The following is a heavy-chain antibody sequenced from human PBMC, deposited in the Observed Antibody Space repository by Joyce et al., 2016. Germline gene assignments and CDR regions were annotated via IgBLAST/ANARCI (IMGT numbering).Heavy chain of an antibody. Sequence: ELQLVESGGGLVQPGGSLSLSCAASGFAFSAYGLNWVRQDPGKGVEWGSYIGLRWSTMYYADSVKGRFTISRDNAKKSLYVEMNSLRDDDTAVYYCARDGISFGGVIVKGNYFDFWGQGTPVTVSS. CDR1: GFAFSAYG. D-gene: IGHD3-16*02. CDR3: ARDGISFGGVIVKGNYFDF. V-gene: IGHV3-48*02. J-gene: IGHJ4*02. CDR2: IGLRWSTM.